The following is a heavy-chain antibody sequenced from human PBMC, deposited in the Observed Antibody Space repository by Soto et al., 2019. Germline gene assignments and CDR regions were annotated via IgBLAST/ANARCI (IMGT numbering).Heavy chain of an antibody. J-gene: IGHJ6*03. V-gene: IGHV3-23*01. Sequence: EVQLLESGGGLVQPGGSLRLSCAASGFTFSSYAMSWVRQAPGKGLEWVAAIRGSGGSTYYADSVKGRFTISRDKSKNTMYLQMNSLRAEDTAVYDCAKDLSPEGYYYMDVWGKGTTVTVSS. CDR2: IRGSGGST. CDR1: GFTFSSYA. CDR3: AKDLSPEGYYYMDV.